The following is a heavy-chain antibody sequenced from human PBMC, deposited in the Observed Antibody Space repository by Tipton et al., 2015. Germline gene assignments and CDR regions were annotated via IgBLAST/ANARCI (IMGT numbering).Heavy chain of an antibody. CDR2: ISHSGNT. V-gene: IGHV4-39*07. Sequence: TLSLTCSVSGGSISSSSFYWDWIRQPPGKGLEWIGTISHSGNTFYNPSLKSRVTISADMSKNQFSLRLSSVTAADTAVYYCARARGRHGGLFDSWGQGILVTVSS. D-gene: IGHD4-23*01. CDR3: ARARGRHGGLFDS. J-gene: IGHJ4*02. CDR1: GGSISSSSFY.